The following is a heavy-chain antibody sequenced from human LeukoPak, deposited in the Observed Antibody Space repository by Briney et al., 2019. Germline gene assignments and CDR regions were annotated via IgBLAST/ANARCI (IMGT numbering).Heavy chain of an antibody. CDR1: GGSISSYY. J-gene: IGHJ6*03. Sequence: PSETLSLTCTVSGGSISSYYWSWIRQPPGKGLEWIGYIYYSGSTNYNPSLKSRVTISVDTSKNQFSLKLSSVTAADTAVYYCARTPSKYQLLSGYYYYYMDVWGKGTTVTVSS. CDR2: IYYSGST. V-gene: IGHV4-59*08. D-gene: IGHD2-2*01. CDR3: ARTPSKYQLLSGYYYYYMDV.